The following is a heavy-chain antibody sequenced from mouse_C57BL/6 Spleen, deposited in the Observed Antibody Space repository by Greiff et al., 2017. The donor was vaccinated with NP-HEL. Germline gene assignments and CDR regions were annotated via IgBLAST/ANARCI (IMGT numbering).Heavy chain of an antibody. CDR1: GYTFTSYW. CDR3: ARTYYGSSYLDY. V-gene: IGHV1-64*01. CDR2: IHPNSGST. J-gene: IGHJ2*01. D-gene: IGHD1-1*01. Sequence: VQLQQSGAELVKPGASVKLSCKASGYTFTSYWMHWVKQRPGQGLEWIGMIHPNSGSTNYNEKFKSKATLTVDKSSSTAYMQLSSLTSEDSAVYYCARTYYGSSYLDYWGQGTTLTVSS.